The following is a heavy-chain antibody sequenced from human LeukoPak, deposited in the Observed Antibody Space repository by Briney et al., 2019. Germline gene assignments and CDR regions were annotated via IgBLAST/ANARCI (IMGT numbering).Heavy chain of an antibody. CDR1: GFTFSSYV. J-gene: IGHJ4*02. D-gene: IGHD6-13*01. V-gene: IGHV3-23*01. Sequence: GGSLRLSCEASGFTFSSYVMSWVRQAPGKGLEWVSGIRDSGDNTYYADSVRGRFTISRDNSKNTLYLEMNSLRAEDTAVYYCAKNHSSRGFDCWGQGTLVTVSS. CDR2: IRDSGDNT. CDR3: AKNHSSRGFDC.